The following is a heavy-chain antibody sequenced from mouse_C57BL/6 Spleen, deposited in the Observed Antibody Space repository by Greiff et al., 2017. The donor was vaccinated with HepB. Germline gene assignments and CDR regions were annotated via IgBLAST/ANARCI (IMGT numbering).Heavy chain of an antibody. J-gene: IGHJ4*01. CDR2: INPGSGGT. V-gene: IGHV1-54*01. CDR3: ARFYYGSSYYAMDY. CDR1: GYAFTNYL. D-gene: IGHD1-1*01. Sequence: VQLQESGAELVRPGTSVKVSCKASGYAFTNYLMEWVKQRPGQGLEWIGVINPGSGGTNYNEKFKGKATLTADKSSSTAYMQLSSLTSEDSAVYFCARFYYGSSYYAMDYWGQGTSVTVSS.